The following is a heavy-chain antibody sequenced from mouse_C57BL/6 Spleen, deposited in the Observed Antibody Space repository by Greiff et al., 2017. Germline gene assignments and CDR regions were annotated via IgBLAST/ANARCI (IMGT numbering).Heavy chain of an antibody. V-gene: IGHV1-54*01. CDR2: INPGSGGT. CDR3: ARRRGSSPYAMDY. CDR1: GYAFTNYL. Sequence: QVQLQQSGAELVRPGTSVKVSCKASGYAFTNYLIEWVKQRPGQGLEWIGVINPGSGGTNYNEKFKGKATLTADKSSSTAYMQLSSLTSEDSAVYFCARRRGSSPYAMDYWGQGTSVTVSS. J-gene: IGHJ4*01. D-gene: IGHD1-1*01.